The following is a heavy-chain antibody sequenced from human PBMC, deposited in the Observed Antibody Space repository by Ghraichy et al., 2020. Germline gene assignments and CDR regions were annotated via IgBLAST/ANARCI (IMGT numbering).Heavy chain of an antibody. CDR1: GFIFSRHW. Sequence: GGSLRLSCSSSGFIFSRHWMSWVRQAPRKGQEWVASIKADGSERHYVDSVKGRFTISRDNAENSVSLEMHSLRAEDTGIYYCARDPYGDYKYGGTAYWGQGPLVAVSS. V-gene: IGHV3-7*03. J-gene: IGHJ4*02. CDR3: ARDPYGDYKYGGTAY. CDR2: IKADGSER. D-gene: IGHD4-17*01.